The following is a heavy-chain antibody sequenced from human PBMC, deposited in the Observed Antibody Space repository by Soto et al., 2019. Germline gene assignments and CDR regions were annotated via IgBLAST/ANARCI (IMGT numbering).Heavy chain of an antibody. V-gene: IGHV3-21*01. CDR3: ARDRTTHYDFWSGYYTGWTDSPYYYMDV. Sequence: PGGSLRLSCAASGFTFSSYSMNWVRQAPGKGLEWVSSISSSSSYIYYADSVKGRFTISRDNAKNSLYLQMNSLRAEDTAVYYCARDRTTHYDFWSGYYTGWTDSPYYYMDVWGKGTTVTVSS. D-gene: IGHD3-3*01. J-gene: IGHJ6*03. CDR1: GFTFSSYS. CDR2: ISSSSSYI.